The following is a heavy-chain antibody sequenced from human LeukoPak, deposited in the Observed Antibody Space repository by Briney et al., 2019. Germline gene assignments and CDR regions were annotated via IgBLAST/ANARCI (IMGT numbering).Heavy chain of an antibody. V-gene: IGHV3-9*01. Sequence: GGSLRLSCAASGFTFDDYAMHWVRQAPGKGLEWVSGISWNSGSIGYADSVKGRFTISRDNAKNSLYLQMNSLRAEDTALYYCAKDLQQWLVQGIDYWGQGTLVTVSS. J-gene: IGHJ4*02. D-gene: IGHD6-19*01. CDR3: AKDLQQWLVQGIDY. CDR1: GFTFDDYA. CDR2: ISWNSGSI.